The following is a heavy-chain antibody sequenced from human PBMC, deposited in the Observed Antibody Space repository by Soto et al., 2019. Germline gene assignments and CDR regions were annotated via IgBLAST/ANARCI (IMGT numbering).Heavy chain of an antibody. J-gene: IGHJ5*02. CDR2: IYHSGGA. CDR3: ARGEAYCSGGTCYYRFDP. Sequence: SETLSLTCTVSGGSISSYYWSWIRQPPGKGLEWIGYIYHSGGANYNPSLKSRVTISVDRSKNQFSLNLSSVTAADTAMYYCARGEAYCSGGTCYYRFDPWGQGTLVTVSS. CDR1: GGSISSYY. V-gene: IGHV4-59*12. D-gene: IGHD2-15*01.